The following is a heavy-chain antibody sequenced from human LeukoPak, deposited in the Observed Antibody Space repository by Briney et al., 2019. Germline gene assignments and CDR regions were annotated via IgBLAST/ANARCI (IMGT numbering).Heavy chain of an antibody. CDR2: INPNSGGT. V-gene: IGHV1-2*02. Sequence: GASVKVSCKASGYTFTGYYMHWVRQAPGQGLEWMGWINPNSGGTNYAQKFQGRVTMTRDTSISTAYMELSRLRSDDTAVYYCARGSTGYYDSSGYYYLGYWGQGTLVTVSS. CDR1: GYTFTGYY. J-gene: IGHJ4*02. CDR3: ARGSTGYYDSSGYYYLGY. D-gene: IGHD3-22*01.